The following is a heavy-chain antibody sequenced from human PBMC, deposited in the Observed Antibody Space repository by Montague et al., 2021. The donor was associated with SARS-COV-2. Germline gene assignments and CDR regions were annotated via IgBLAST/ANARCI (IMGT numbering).Heavy chain of an antibody. J-gene: IGHJ6*02. V-gene: IGHV6-1*01. CDR1: GDSVASNRAA. D-gene: IGHD4-11*01. Sequence: CAISGDSVASNRAARNWIRQSPSRGLELLGRTYYRSKWNNDYAVSVKSRITINPDTSKNQFSLQLNSVTSEDTAVYYCARGTTGNGMDVWGQGTTVTVSS. CDR3: ARGTTGNGMDV. CDR2: TYYRSKWNN.